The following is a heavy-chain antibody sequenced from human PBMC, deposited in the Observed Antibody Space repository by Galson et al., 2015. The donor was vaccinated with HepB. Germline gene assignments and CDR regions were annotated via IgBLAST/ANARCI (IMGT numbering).Heavy chain of an antibody. J-gene: IGHJ5*02. D-gene: IGHD3-10*01. CDR1: GFTFSSYA. CDR3: AKDTPGTMVRGVIGPSDWFDP. Sequence: SLRLSCAASGFTFSSYAMSWVRQAPGKGLEWVSAISGSGGSTYYADSVMGRFTISRDNSKNTLYLQMNSLRAEDTAVYYCAKDTPGTMVRGVIGPSDWFDPWGHGTMVTVSS. V-gene: IGHV3-23*01. CDR2: ISGSGGST.